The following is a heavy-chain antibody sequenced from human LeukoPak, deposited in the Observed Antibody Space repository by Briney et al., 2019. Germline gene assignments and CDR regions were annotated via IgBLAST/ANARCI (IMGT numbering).Heavy chain of an antibody. CDR3: AVWGSYRYFDY. CDR1: GGSISSGDYY. CDR2: IYYCGST. V-gene: IGHV4-30-4*01. Sequence: SETLSLTCTVSGGSISSGDYYWSWIRQPPGKGLEWIGYIYYCGSTYYNPSLKSRVTISVDTSKNQFSLKLSSVTAADTAVYYCAVWGSYRYFDYWGQGTLVTVSS. J-gene: IGHJ4*02. D-gene: IGHD3-16*02.